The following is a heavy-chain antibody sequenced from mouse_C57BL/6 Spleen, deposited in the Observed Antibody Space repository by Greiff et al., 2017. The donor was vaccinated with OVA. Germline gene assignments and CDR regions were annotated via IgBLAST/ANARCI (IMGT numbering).Heavy chain of an antibody. J-gene: IGHJ3*01. CDR1: GYSITSGYY. V-gene: IGHV3-6*01. D-gene: IGHD2-4*01. Sequence: DVKLVESGPGLVKPSQSLSLTCSVTGYSITSGYYWNWIRQFPGNKLEWMGYISYDGSNNYNPSLKNRISITRDTSKNQFFLKLNSVTTEDTATYYCARDRYDYEFAYWGQGTLVTVSA. CDR3: ARDRYDYEFAY. CDR2: ISYDGSN.